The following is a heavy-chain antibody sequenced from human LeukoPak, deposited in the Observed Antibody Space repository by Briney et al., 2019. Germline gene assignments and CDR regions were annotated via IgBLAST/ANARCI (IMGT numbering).Heavy chain of an antibody. V-gene: IGHV3-7*01. CDR2: IKQDGSEK. Sequence: GGSLRLSCAASGFTFSSYWMNWVRQAPGKGLEWVANIKQDGSEKYYVDFVKGRFTISSDNAKKSLYLQMNSLRAEDTAIYYCARLDEAFDNWGQGTLVTVSS. CDR3: ARLDEAFDN. D-gene: IGHD5-24*01. J-gene: IGHJ4*02. CDR1: GFTFSSYW.